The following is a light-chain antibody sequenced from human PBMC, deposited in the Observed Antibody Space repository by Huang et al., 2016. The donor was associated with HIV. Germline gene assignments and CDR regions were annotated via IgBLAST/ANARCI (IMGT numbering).Light chain of an antibody. V-gene: IGKV1-39*01. J-gene: IGKJ4*01. CDR3: QQSYTTPVT. Sequence: IQMTQSPSSLSASVGNRVTITCRASQTIKYYLNWYQQQPGEAPDLLIYAASRLNSGRRRRSSGSGAGTDFTITISSLQHDVFANYYCQQSYTTPVTFGGGTKVEI. CDR1: QTIKYY. CDR2: AAS.